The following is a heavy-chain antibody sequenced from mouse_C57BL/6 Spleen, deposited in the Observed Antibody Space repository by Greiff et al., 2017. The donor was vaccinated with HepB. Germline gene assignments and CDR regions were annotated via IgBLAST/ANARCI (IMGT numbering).Heavy chain of an antibody. CDR3: ALTDDGYYFDY. CDR1: GYAFSSSW. V-gene: IGHV1-82*01. Sequence: QVQLKESGPELVKPGASVKISCKASGYAFSSSWMNWVKQRPGKGLEWIGRIYPGDGDTNYNGKFKGKATLTADKSSSTAYMQLSSLTSEDSAVYFCALTDDGYYFDYWGQGTTLTVSS. CDR2: IYPGDGDT. D-gene: IGHD2-3*01. J-gene: IGHJ2*01.